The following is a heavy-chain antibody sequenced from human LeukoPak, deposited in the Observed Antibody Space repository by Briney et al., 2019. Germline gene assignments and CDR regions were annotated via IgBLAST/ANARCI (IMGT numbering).Heavy chain of an antibody. CDR2: ISYDGSNK. CDR3: AKDSQWELTIWSWFDP. J-gene: IGHJ5*02. Sequence: GGTLRLSCAASGFTFSSYGMHWVRQAPGKGLEWVAVISYDGSNKYYADSVKGRFTISRDNSKNTLYLQMNSLRAEDTAVYYCAKDSQWELTIWSWFDPWGQGTLVTVSS. V-gene: IGHV3-30*18. CDR1: GFTFSSYG. D-gene: IGHD1-26*01.